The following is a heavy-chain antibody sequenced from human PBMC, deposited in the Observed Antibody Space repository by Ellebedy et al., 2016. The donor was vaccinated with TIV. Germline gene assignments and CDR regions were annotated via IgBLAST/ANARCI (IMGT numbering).Heavy chain of an antibody. Sequence: PGGSLRLSCAASGFIFTTNTMNWVPQAPGKGLEWVSSISSNGLHLYYADSVRARLDISRDNAGGSLWLQMTSLRAEDTALYYCARELDIGQPSAFDYWGQGILVTVSS. D-gene: IGHD2-15*01. CDR2: ISSNGLHL. CDR3: ARELDIGQPSAFDY. J-gene: IGHJ4*02. CDR1: GFIFTTNT. V-gene: IGHV3-21*01.